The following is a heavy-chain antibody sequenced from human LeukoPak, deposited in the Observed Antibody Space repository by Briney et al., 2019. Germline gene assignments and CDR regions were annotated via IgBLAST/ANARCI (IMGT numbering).Heavy chain of an antibody. D-gene: IGHD3-22*01. Sequence: GGSLRLSCAASGFTFSSYWMHWVRRAPGKGLVWVSRIKSDGKTNYADSVKGLFTISRDNAKNTVSLQMNSLRAEDTGVYYCARAPSEIGGYYPEYFRHWGQGTLVTVSS. J-gene: IGHJ1*01. CDR2: IKSDGKT. CDR3: ARAPSEIGGYYPEYFRH. CDR1: GFTFSSYW. V-gene: IGHV3-74*01.